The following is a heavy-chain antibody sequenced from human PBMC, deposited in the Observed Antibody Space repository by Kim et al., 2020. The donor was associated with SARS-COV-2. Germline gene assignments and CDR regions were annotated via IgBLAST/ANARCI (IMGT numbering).Heavy chain of an antibody. Sequence: SETLSLTCTVSGGSISGSSYYWGWIRQPPGKGLEWIGSIYYSGSTYYNPSLKSRVTISVDTSKNQFSLKLSSVTAADTAVYYCASPQRGIAAAGDFDYWGQGTLVTVSS. J-gene: IGHJ4*02. CDR2: IYYSGST. V-gene: IGHV4-39*01. CDR3: ASPQRGIAAAGDFDY. CDR1: GGSISGSSYY. D-gene: IGHD6-13*01.